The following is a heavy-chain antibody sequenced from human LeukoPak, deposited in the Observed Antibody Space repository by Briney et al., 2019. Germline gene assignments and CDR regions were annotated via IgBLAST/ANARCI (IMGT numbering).Heavy chain of an antibody. CDR1: GFTFSSSA. D-gene: IGHD6-13*01. V-gene: IGHV3-23*01. Sequence: GGSLRLSCAASGFTFSSSAMSWVRQVPGKGLEWVSGISASGGSTSYADSVRGRFTISRDNSKNTVYLQMSSLRVDDTAAYYCAKAASSSWPSYYYGMDVWGQGTTVTGSS. CDR3: AKAASSSWPSYYYGMDV. J-gene: IGHJ6*02. CDR2: ISASGGST.